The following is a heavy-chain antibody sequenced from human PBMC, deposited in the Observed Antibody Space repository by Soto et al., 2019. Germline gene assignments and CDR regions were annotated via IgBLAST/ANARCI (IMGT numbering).Heavy chain of an antibody. Sequence: PSETLSLTCTVSGGSISSYYWRWIRQPPGKGLEWIGYIYYSGSTNYNPSLKSRVTISVDTSKNQFSLKLSSVTAADTAVYYCARQVDVGDYVDYWGQGTLVTVSS. CDR1: GGSISSYY. D-gene: IGHD2-15*01. V-gene: IGHV4-59*01. J-gene: IGHJ4*02. CDR3: ARQVDVGDYVDY. CDR2: IYYSGST.